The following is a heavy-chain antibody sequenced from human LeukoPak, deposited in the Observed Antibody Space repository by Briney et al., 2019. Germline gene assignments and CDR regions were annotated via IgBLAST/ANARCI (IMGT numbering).Heavy chain of an antibody. D-gene: IGHD3-10*01. Sequence: ASVKASCKASGYTFTGYYMHWVRQAPGQGLEWMGWISAYNGNTNYAQKLQGRVTMTTDTSTSTAYMELRSLRSDDTAVYYCARGFPVLLWFGELHNWFDPWGQGTLVTVSS. J-gene: IGHJ5*02. CDR1: GYTFTGYY. CDR3: ARGFPVLLWFGELHNWFDP. V-gene: IGHV1-18*04. CDR2: ISAYNGNT.